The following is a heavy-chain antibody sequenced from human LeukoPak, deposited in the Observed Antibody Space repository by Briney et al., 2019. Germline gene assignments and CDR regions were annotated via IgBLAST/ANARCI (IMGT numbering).Heavy chain of an antibody. J-gene: IGHJ4*02. CDR2: FYYGGST. Sequence: SETLSLTCTVSGGSISSYYWSWIRQPPGKGLEWIGYFYYGGSTNYNPSLKSRVTISVDTSKNQFSLKLSSVTAADAAVYYCARRVGATHFFDYWGQGTLVTVSS. V-gene: IGHV4-59*01. CDR1: GGSISSYY. D-gene: IGHD1-26*01. CDR3: ARRVGATHFFDY.